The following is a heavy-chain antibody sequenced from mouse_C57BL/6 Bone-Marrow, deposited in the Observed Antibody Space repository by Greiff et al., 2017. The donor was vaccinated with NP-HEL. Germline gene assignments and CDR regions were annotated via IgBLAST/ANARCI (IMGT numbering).Heavy chain of an antibody. V-gene: IGHV5-6*02. D-gene: IGHD2-1*01. Sequence: DVMLVESGGDLVKPGGSLKLSCAASGFTFSSYGMSWVRQTPDKRLEWVATISSGGSYTYYSDSVKGRFTISRDNAKNTLYLQMNSLKSEDTAMYYCATPIYSDAMDYWGQGTSVTVSS. CDR2: ISSGGSYT. J-gene: IGHJ4*01. CDR3: ATPIYSDAMDY. CDR1: GFTFSSYG.